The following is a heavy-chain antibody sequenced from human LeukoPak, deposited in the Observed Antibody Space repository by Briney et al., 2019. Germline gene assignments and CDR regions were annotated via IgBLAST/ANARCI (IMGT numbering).Heavy chain of an antibody. Sequence: PPETLSLTCTVSGGSISSGSDYWGWNRQPAGKGLEWIERIYISGRTNYNPSRKSRVTISLDTSKNQFSLKMSSVTAADTAVYYCARGDSGGYHYYGMDVWGQGTTVTVSS. CDR2: IYISGRT. CDR1: GGSISSGSDY. CDR3: ARGDSGGYHYYGMDV. J-gene: IGHJ6*02. D-gene: IGHD6-19*01. V-gene: IGHV4-61*02.